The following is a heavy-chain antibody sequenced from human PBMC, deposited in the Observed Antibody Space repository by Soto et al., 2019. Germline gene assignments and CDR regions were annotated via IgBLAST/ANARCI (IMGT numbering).Heavy chain of an antibody. CDR2: IYPGDSDT. CDR1: GYSFTSYW. CDR3: ARQYCSGGSCNNWFDP. V-gene: IGHV5-51*01. Sequence: GESLKISCKGSGYSFTSYWIAWVRQMPGKGLEWMGIIYPGDSDTRYSPSFQGQVTISADKSISTAYLQWSSLKASDTAMYYCARQYCSGGSCNNWFDPWGQGTLVTVS. J-gene: IGHJ5*02. D-gene: IGHD2-15*01.